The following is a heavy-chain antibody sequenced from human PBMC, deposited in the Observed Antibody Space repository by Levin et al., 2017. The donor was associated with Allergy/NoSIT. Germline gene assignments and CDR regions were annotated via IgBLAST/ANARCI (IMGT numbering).Heavy chain of an antibody. J-gene: IGHJ4*02. D-gene: IGHD4-17*01. CDR3: AKVLEGYGDYPFDY. Sequence: GESLKISCAASGFTFSSYAMSWVRQAPGKGLEWVSAISGSGGSTYYADSVKGRFTISRDNSKNTLYLQMNSLRAEDTAVYYCAKVLEGYGDYPFDYWGQGTLVTVSS. CDR1: GFTFSSYA. CDR2: ISGSGGST. V-gene: IGHV3-23*01.